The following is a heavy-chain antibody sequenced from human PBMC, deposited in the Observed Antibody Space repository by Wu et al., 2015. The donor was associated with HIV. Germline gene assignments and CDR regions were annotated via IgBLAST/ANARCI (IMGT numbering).Heavy chain of an antibody. V-gene: IGHV1-69*05. Sequence: QVQLVQSGAEVKKPGSSVKVSCKASGGTFSSYAISWVRQAPGQGLEWMGGIIPIFDTATYAQKFQGRVTITTDESSITAYMDLSGLSSDDTAMYYCARVSVRRRDCSGASCRVSILDAFNVWGQGTLVTVSS. CDR1: GGTFSSYA. D-gene: IGHD2-15*01. CDR2: IIPIFDTA. CDR3: ARVSVRRRDCSGASCRVSILDAFNV. J-gene: IGHJ3*01.